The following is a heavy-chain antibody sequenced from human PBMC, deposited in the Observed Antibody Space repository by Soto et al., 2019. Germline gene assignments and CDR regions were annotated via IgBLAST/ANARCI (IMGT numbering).Heavy chain of an antibody. Sequence: PGGSLRLSCAASGFTFSSYSMNWVRQAPGKGLEWVSSITSGGGFIYYADSVKGRFTISRDNANNFPYLQMDSLRADDTAVYYCTRELELGYWGQGTLVTVSS. CDR3: TRELELGY. CDR2: ITSGGGFI. V-gene: IGHV3-21*06. J-gene: IGHJ4*02. CDR1: GFTFSSYS. D-gene: IGHD1-7*01.